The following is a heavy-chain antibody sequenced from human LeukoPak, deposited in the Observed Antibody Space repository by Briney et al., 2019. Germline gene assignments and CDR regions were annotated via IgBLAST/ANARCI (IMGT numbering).Heavy chain of an antibody. D-gene: IGHD1-26*01. Sequence: SETLSLTCTVSGGSISSSSYYWGWIRQPPGKGLEWIGSIYYSGSTCYNPSLKSRVTISVDTSKNQFSLKLSSVTAADTAVYYCASRSGSHLDYWGQGTLVTVSS. CDR2: IYYSGST. CDR3: ASRSGSHLDY. J-gene: IGHJ4*02. V-gene: IGHV4-39*01. CDR1: GGSISSSSYY.